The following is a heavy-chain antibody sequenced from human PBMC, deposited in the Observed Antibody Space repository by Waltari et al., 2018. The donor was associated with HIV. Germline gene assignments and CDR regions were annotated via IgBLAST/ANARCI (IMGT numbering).Heavy chain of an antibody. CDR2: IYHSGST. D-gene: IGHD6-13*01. J-gene: IGHJ6*02. V-gene: IGHV4-38-2*01. Sequence: QVHLQESGPGLVKPSETLSLTCAVSGYSISSGYYWGWTRQPPGKGLEWIGSIYHSGSTYYNPSLKSRVTISVDTSKNQFSLKLSSVTAADTAVYYCARGVAAAGTHYYGMDVWGQGTTVTVSS. CDR1: GYSISSGYY. CDR3: ARGVAAAGTHYYGMDV.